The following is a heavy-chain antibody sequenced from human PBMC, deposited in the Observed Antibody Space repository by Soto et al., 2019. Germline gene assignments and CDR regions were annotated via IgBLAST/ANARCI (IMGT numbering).Heavy chain of an antibody. CDR2: ISSNGGST. V-gene: IGHV3-64*01. CDR3: ARSVVPAATPGFDY. CDR1: GFTFSSYA. Sequence: GGSLRLSCAASGFTFSSYAMHWVRQAPGKGLEYVSAISSNGGSTYYANSVKGRFTISRDNSKNTLYLQMGSLRAEDMAVYYCARSVVPAATPGFDYWGQGTLVTVSS. D-gene: IGHD2-2*01. J-gene: IGHJ4*02.